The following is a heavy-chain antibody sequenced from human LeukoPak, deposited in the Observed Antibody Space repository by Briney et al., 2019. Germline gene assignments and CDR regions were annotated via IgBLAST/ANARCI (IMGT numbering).Heavy chain of an antibody. CDR3: AREGIAVAVYLNC. J-gene: IGHJ4*02. CDR1: GFTFSSYW. D-gene: IGHD6-19*01. V-gene: IGHV3-7*03. Sequence: GGSLRLSCAASGFTFSSYWMSWVRQAPGKGLEWVANIKQDGSEKYYVDSVKGRFTISRDNAKNSLYLQMNSLRAEDTAVYYCAREGIAVAVYLNCWGQGTLVTVSS. CDR2: IKQDGSEK.